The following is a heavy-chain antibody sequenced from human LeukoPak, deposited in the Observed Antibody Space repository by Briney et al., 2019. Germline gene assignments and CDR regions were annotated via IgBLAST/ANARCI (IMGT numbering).Heavy chain of an antibody. V-gene: IGHV4-61*02. Sequence: SQTLSLTCTVSGGSISSGSYYWSRIRQPAGKGLEWIGRIYTSGSTNYNPSLKSRVTISVDTSKNQFSLKLSSVTAADTAVYYCARGRRGYSYGLGSYLLDYWGQGTLVTVSS. J-gene: IGHJ4*02. CDR2: IYTSGST. CDR3: ARGRRGYSYGLGSYLLDY. CDR1: GGSISSGSYY. D-gene: IGHD5-18*01.